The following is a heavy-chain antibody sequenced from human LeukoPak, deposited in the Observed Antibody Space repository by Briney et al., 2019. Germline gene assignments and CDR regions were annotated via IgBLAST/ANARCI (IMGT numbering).Heavy chain of an antibody. V-gene: IGHV4-34*01. CDR3: ARGLRQWLRKDYFDY. Sequence: SETLSLTCAVYGGSFSGYYWSWIRQPPGKGLEWIGEINHSGSTNYNPSLKSRVTISVDTSKNQFSLKLSSVTAADTAVYYCARGLRQWLRKDYFDYWGQGTLVTVSS. CDR1: GGSFSGYY. J-gene: IGHJ4*02. D-gene: IGHD6-19*01. CDR2: INHSGST.